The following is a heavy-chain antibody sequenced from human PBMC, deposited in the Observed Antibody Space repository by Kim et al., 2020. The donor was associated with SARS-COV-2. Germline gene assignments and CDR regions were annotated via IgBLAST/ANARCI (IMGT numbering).Heavy chain of an antibody. D-gene: IGHD5-18*01. V-gene: IGHV3-30*01. J-gene: IGHJ4*02. Sequence: YADSGRGRFTISRDNSKNTLYLQMNSLSAEDTTVYYCARARGGGYSYGYDYWGQGTLVTVSS. CDR3: ARARGGGYSYGYDY.